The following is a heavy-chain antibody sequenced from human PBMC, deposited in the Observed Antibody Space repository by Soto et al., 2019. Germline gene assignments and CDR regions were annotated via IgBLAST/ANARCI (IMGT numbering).Heavy chain of an antibody. J-gene: IGHJ4*02. CDR3: ARRGSGSYYDY. V-gene: IGHV3-23*01. D-gene: IGHD1-26*01. Sequence: WGRLGTGKGLEWVSAISGSGGSTYYADSVKGRFTISRDNSKNTLYLQMNSLRAKDTAVYYCARRGSGSYYDYWGQGTLVTVSS. CDR2: ISGSGGST.